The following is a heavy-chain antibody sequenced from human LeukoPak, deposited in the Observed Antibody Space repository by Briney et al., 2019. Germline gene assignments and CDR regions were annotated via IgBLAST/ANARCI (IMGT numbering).Heavy chain of an antibody. V-gene: IGHV4-59*01. CDR1: GGSISSYY. J-gene: IGHJ3*02. Sequence: SETLSLTCTVSGGSISSYYWSWIRQPPGKGLEWIGYIYYSGNTNYNPSLKSRVTISVDTSKNQFSLKLSSVTAADTAVYYCAREYNYYDSSGWDAFEIWGQGTMVTVSS. CDR2: IYYSGNT. CDR3: AREYNYYDSSGWDAFEI. D-gene: IGHD3-22*01.